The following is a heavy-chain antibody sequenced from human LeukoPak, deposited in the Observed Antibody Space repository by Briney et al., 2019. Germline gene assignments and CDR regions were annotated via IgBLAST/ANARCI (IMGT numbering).Heavy chain of an antibody. Sequence: GGSLRLSCAASGFTFSSYAMGWVRQAPGKGLEWVSAISGSGDSTYYADSVKGRFTISRDNAKNSLYLQMNSLRAEDTAVYYCARVAGERYYFDYWGQGTLVTVSS. CDR3: ARVAGERYYFDY. CDR1: GFTFSSYA. V-gene: IGHV3-23*01. D-gene: IGHD3-16*01. J-gene: IGHJ4*02. CDR2: ISGSGDST.